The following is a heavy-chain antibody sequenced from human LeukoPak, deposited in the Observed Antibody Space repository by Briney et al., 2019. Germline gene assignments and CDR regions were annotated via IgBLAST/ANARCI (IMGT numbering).Heavy chain of an antibody. Sequence: GGSLRLSCAASGFTFSSYWMSWVRQGPGKGLEWVANIKEDGSEKYYVDSVKGRFTISRDNAKNSLYLQMNSLRAEDTAVYYCARDWPFLVRGTPYGGQGTLVTVSS. V-gene: IGHV3-7*01. CDR3: ARDWPFLVRGTPY. CDR2: IKEDGSEK. D-gene: IGHD1-26*01. CDR1: GFTFSSYW. J-gene: IGHJ4*02.